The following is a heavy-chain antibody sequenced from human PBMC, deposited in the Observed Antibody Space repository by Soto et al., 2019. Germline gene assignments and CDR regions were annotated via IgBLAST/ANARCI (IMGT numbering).Heavy chain of an antibody. D-gene: IGHD4-17*01. CDR1: GGSISSYY. Sequence: KPSETLSLTCTVCGGSISSYYWSWIRQPPGKGLEWIGYIYYSGSTNYNPSLKSRVTISVDTSKNQFSLKLSSVTAADTAVYYCATQGGDYGDYGDPFDIWGQGTMVTVSS. CDR3: ATQGGDYGDYGDPFDI. V-gene: IGHV4-59*01. J-gene: IGHJ3*02. CDR2: IYYSGST.